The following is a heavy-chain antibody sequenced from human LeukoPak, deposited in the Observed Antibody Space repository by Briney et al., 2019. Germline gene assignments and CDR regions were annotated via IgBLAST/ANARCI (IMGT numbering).Heavy chain of an antibody. CDR3: ARCTDSGGVDY. CDR2: IYYSGGT. V-gene: IGHV4-59*01. Sequence: KPSGSLSLTCTVSGGSISSYYWSWIRQPPGKGLEWIGYIYYSGGTNYNPSLKSRVTISVDTSKNQFSLKLSSVTAADTAVYYCARCTDSGGVDYWGQGTLVTASS. CDR1: GGSISSYY. J-gene: IGHJ4*02. D-gene: IGHD3-16*01.